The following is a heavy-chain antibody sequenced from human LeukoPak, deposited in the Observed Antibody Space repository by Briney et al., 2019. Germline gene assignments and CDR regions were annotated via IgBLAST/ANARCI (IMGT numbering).Heavy chain of an antibody. CDR3: ARGGAYCGGDCYSFDY. V-gene: IGHV3-66*01. D-gene: IGHD2-21*02. CDR1: GFTVSSDY. J-gene: IGHJ4*02. CDR2: IYTGGSR. Sequence: GGSLRLSCAASGFTVSSDYMSLVRQAPGKGLQWVSVIYTGGSRYYADSVKGRFTISRDNSKNTLYLQMNSLSAEDPAVYYCARGGAYCGGDCYSFDYWGQGTLVTVSS.